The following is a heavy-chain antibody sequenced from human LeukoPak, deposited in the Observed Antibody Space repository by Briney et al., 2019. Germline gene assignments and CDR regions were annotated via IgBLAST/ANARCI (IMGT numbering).Heavy chain of an antibody. CDR1: GFTFSSYG. Sequence: GGSLRLSCAASGFTFSSYGTSWVRQAPGKGLEWVSAISGSGGSTYYADSVKGRFTISRDNSKNTLYLQMNSLRAEDTAVYYCAKEHPYYYGSGSSPTPVDYWGQGTLVTVSS. J-gene: IGHJ4*02. CDR3: AKEHPYYYGSGSSPTPVDY. V-gene: IGHV3-23*01. D-gene: IGHD3-10*01. CDR2: ISGSGGST.